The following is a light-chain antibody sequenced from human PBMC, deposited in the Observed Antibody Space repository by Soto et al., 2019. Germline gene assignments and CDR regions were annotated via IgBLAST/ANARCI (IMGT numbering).Light chain of an antibody. V-gene: IGKV3D-20*02. Sequence: EIVLTQSPGTLSLSPGESAALSCRASQSVTSNYLVWYRQKPGQAPRLLIYAISSRAAGIPDRFNGSGSGTDFTPTITRLEPEDSAVYYCQQHSNSPWTFGQGTRVEV. CDR1: QSVTSNY. CDR3: QQHSNSPWT. J-gene: IGKJ1*01. CDR2: AIS.